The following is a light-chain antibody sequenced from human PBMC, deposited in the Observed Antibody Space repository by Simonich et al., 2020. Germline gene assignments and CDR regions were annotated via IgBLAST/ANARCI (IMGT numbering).Light chain of an antibody. CDR3: QQYYSTPWT. J-gene: IGKJ1*01. CDR2: WSS. Sequence: DIVMTQSPDSLAVSLGERATINCKSSQSVLYSPNNKNYLAWYQQKPGQPPKLLIYWSSTLESGVPDRFSGSGSGTDFTLTISSLQAEDVAVYYCQQYYSTPWTFGQGTKVEIK. CDR1: QSVLYSPNNKNY. V-gene: IGKV4-1*01.